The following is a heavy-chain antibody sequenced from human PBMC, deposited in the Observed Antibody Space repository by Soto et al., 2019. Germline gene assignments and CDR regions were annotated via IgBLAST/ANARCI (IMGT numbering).Heavy chain of an antibody. CDR1: GGTFSSYA. J-gene: IGHJ5*02. V-gene: IGHV1-69*12. CDR2: IIPIFGTA. Sequence: QVQLVQSGAEVKKPGSSVKVSCMASGGTFSSYAISWVRQAPGQGLEWMGEIIPIFGTANSAQKFQGRVTITADESTSTAYMELSSLRSEDTAVYYCARDRGPSSGYYPYWFDPWGQGTLVTVSS. D-gene: IGHD3-22*01. CDR3: ARDRGPSSGYYPYWFDP.